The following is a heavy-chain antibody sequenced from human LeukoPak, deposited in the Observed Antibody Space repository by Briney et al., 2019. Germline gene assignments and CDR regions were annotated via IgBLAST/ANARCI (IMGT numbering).Heavy chain of an antibody. Sequence: ASVNVSCKVSGYTLTELSMHWVRQAPGKGLEWMGGFDPEDGETIYAQKFQGRVTMTEDTSTDTAYMELSSLRSEDTAVYYCATVRAAAGPDPFDYWGQGTLVTVSS. D-gene: IGHD6-13*01. J-gene: IGHJ4*02. CDR2: FDPEDGET. V-gene: IGHV1-24*01. CDR3: ATVRAAAGPDPFDY. CDR1: GYTLTELS.